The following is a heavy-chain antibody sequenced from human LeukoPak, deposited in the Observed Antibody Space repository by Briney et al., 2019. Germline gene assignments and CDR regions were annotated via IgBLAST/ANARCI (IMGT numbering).Heavy chain of an antibody. V-gene: IGHV1-18*01. CDR3: ARDEEQWKPPLRYGMDV. D-gene: IGHD1-26*01. CDR2: ISAYNGNT. CDR1: GYTFTSYG. Sequence: ASVKVSCKASGYTFTSYGISWVRQAPGQGLEWMGWISAYNGNTNYAQKLQGRVTMTTDTSTSTAYMELSSLRSDDTAVYYCARDEEQWKPPLRYGMDVGDQGTTVSV. J-gene: IGHJ6*02.